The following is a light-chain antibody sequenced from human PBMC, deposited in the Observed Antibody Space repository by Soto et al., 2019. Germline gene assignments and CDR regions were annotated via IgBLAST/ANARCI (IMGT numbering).Light chain of an antibody. J-gene: IGLJ2*01. CDR3: SSYAGSNNLV. CDR1: SSYIGGYNY. CDR2: EVS. V-gene: IGLV2-8*01. Sequence: QSALTQPPSASGSPGQSVTISYTGTSSYIGGYNYVSWYQQHPGKAPKLMIYEVSKRPSGVPDRFSGSKSGNTASLTVSGLQAEDEADYYCSSYAGSNNLVFGGGTKLTVL.